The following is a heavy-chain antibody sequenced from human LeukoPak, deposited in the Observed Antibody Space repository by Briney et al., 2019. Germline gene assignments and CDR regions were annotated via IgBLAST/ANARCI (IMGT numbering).Heavy chain of an antibody. J-gene: IGHJ4*02. CDR1: GFTFSSYG. CDR2: ISTNGGSI. V-gene: IGHV3-64D*09. CDR3: VKRWDAYNSDY. Sequence: PGGSLRLSCSASGFTFSSYGMHWVRQAPGKGLEYVAAISTNGGSIYYADSVKGRFTISRDNSKNTVNLQMSSLRTEDTAVYYCVKRWDAYNSDYWGQGTLVSVSS. D-gene: IGHD5-24*01.